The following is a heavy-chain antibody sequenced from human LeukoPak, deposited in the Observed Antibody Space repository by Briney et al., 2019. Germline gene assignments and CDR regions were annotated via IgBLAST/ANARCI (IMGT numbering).Heavy chain of an antibody. CDR2: FDPEDGET. V-gene: IGHV1-24*01. Sequence: ASVKVSCKVSGYTLTELSMHWVRQAPGKGLEWMGGFDPEDGETIYARKFQGRVTMTEDTSTDTAYMELSSLRSEDTAVYYCATDLPGNDAFDIWGQGTMVTVSS. J-gene: IGHJ3*02. D-gene: IGHD3-10*01. CDR3: ATDLPGNDAFDI. CDR1: GYTLTELS.